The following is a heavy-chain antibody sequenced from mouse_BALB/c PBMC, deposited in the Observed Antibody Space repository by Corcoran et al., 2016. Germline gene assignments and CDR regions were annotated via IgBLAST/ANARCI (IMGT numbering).Heavy chain of an antibody. CDR3: ARSYDAMDY. V-gene: IGHV9-3-1*01. J-gene: IGHJ4*01. Sequence: QIQLVQSGPELKKPGETVKISCKATGYTFTNNGMNWVKQAPGTGLKWMGWINTYTGEPTYADDFQGRFAFSVENSANTAYLQINNLKNEDTATYFCARSYDAMDYWGQGISVTVSS. CDR1: GYTFTNNG. CDR2: INTYTGEP.